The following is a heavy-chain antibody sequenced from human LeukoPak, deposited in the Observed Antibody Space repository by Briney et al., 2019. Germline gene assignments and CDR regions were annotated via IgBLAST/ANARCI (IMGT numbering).Heavy chain of an antibody. J-gene: IGHJ5*02. Sequence: PSETLSLTCAVYGGSFSGYYWSWIRQPPGKGLEWIGEINHSGSTNYNPSLKSRVTISVDTSKNQSSLKLSSVTAADTAVYYCARALYCSSASCKNWFDPWGQGTLVTVSS. V-gene: IGHV4-34*01. CDR1: GGSFSGYY. CDR2: INHSGST. D-gene: IGHD2-2*01. CDR3: ARALYCSSASCKNWFDP.